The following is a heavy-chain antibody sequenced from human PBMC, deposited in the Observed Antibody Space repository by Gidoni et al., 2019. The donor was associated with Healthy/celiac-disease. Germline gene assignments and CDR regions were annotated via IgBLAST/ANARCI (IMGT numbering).Heavy chain of an antibody. D-gene: IGHD2-2*01. J-gene: IGHJ6*02. CDR3: ARDRVKVPAGAGGDSYYYGMDV. CDR1: GFTFSSYS. CDR2: ISSSSSYI. V-gene: IGHV3-21*01. Sequence: EVQLVESGGGLVKPGGSLRLSCAASGFTFSSYSMNWVRQAPGKGLEWVSSISSSSSYIYYADSVKGRFTISRDNAKNSLYLQMNRLRAEDTAVYYCARDRVKVPAGAGGDSYYYGMDVWGQGTTVTVSS.